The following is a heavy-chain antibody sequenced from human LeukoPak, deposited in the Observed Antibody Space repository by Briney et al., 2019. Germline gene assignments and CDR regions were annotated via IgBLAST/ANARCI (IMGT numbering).Heavy chain of an antibody. V-gene: IGHV4-34*01. Sequence: SETLSLTCAVYGGAFSGYYWSWIRQSPGKGLEWIGEISHSGSTYYNPSLKSRVTISLDTSKNQFSLKLTSVTAADTAVYYCARGVSDQNWGQGTLVTVSS. CDR1: GGAFSGYY. CDR3: ARGVSDQN. J-gene: IGHJ4*02. CDR2: ISHSGST.